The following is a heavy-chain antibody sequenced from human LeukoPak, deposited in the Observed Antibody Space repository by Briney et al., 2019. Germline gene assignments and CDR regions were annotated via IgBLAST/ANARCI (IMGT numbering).Heavy chain of an antibody. J-gene: IGHJ6*02. D-gene: IGHD3-10*01. CDR1: GFTFSSYA. CDR2: ISGGSGSHI. CDR3: AKEFPAPTYGMDV. Sequence: KSGGSLRLSCAASGFTFSSYAMSWLRQAPGKGLEWISSISGGSGSHILYADSVKGRFTISRDNAKNSLYLQMDSLTAEDTAVYYCAKEFPAPTYGMDVWGQGTTVTVSS. V-gene: IGHV3-21*01.